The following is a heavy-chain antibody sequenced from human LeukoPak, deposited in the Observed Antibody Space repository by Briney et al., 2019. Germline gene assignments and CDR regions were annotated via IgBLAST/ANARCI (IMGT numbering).Heavy chain of an antibody. J-gene: IGHJ4*02. CDR2: ISAYNGNT. CDR1: GYTFTSYG. V-gene: IGHV1-18*01. CDR3: ARANVLRYFPDY. D-gene: IGHD3-9*01. Sequence: ASVKVSCKASGYTFTSYGISWVRPAPGQGLEWMGWISAYNGNTNYAQKLQGRVTMTTDTSTSTAYMELRSLRSDDTAVYYCARANVLRYFPDYWGQGTLVTVSS.